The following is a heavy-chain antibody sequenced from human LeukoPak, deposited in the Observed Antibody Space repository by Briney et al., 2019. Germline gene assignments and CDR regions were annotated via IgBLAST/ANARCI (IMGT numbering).Heavy chain of an antibody. CDR3: ARRAEVYNWNYADAFDI. J-gene: IGHJ3*02. CDR2: ISAYNGNT. V-gene: IGHV1-18*01. D-gene: IGHD1-7*01. CDR1: GYTFTSYG. Sequence: GASVKVSCKASGYTFTSYGISWVRQAPGQGLEWMGWISAYNGNTNYAQKLQGRVTMTTDTSTSTAYMELSSLRSEDTAVYYCARRAEVYNWNYADAFDIWGQGTMVTVSS.